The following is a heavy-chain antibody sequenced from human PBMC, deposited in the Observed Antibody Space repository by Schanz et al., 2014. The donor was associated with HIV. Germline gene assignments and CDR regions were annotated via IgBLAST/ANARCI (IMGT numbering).Heavy chain of an antibody. V-gene: IGHV1-2*02. Sequence: QVQLVQSGAEVKRPGASLKVSCKASGYPFLDYYIHWMRQAPGQGLEWMGWINPNSGGTNYAQKFQGRVTLTTDTSINTAYMEMTRLTSHDTAVYYCARGARYGMDVWGQGTTVTVSS. CDR3: ARGARYGMDV. CDR1: GYPFLDYY. J-gene: IGHJ6*02. CDR2: INPNSGGT.